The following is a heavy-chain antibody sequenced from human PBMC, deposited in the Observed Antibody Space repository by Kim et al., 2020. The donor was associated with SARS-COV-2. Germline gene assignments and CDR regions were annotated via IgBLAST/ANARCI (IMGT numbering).Heavy chain of an antibody. CDR3: ARNEDY. CDR1: GYTFTSYA. Sequence: ASVKVSCVASGYTFTSYAFHWVRQAPGQGLEWMGWSDADNGNTKYSQKFQGRVTITRDTSARTAYMELSSLRSEDTAVYYCARNEDYWGQGTLVTVSS. CDR2: SDADNGNT. J-gene: IGHJ4*02. V-gene: IGHV1-3*01.